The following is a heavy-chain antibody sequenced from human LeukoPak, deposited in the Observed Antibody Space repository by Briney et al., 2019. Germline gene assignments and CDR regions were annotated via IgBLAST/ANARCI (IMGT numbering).Heavy chain of an antibody. CDR3: ARVWGSIDL. J-gene: IGHJ3*01. CDR2: MNPKSGYT. V-gene: IGHV1-8*03. D-gene: IGHD7-27*01. Sequence: ASVKVSCKASGYTFTNYDINWVRQATGQGLEWIGWMNPKSGYTGYAQKFQGRVTITRDTSISTAYMELSSLRSEDTAVYYCARVWGSIDLWGQGTMVTVSS. CDR1: GYTFTNYD.